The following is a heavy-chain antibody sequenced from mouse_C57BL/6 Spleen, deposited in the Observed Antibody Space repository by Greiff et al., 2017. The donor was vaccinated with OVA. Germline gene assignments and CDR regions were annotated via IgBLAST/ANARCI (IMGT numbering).Heavy chain of an antibody. V-gene: IGHV5-17*01. D-gene: IGHD1-1*02. CDR1: GFTFSDYG. CDR2: ISSGSSTI. CDR3: ARVLWSHWYFDV. J-gene: IGHJ1*03. Sequence: EVKVEESGGGLVKPGGSLKLSCAASGFTFSDYGMHWVRQAPEKGLEWVAYISSGSSTIYYADTVKGRFTISRDNAKNTLFLQMTSLRSEDTAMYYCARVLWSHWYFDVWGTGTTVTVSS.